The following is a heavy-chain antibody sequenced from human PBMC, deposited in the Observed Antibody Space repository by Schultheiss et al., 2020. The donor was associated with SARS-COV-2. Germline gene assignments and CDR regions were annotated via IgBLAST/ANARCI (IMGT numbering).Heavy chain of an antibody. CDR1: GFTFSSYW. J-gene: IGHJ3*02. Sequence: GGSLRLSCAASGFTFSSYWMSWVRQAPGKGLEWVSYISSSGSTIYYADSVKGRFTLSRDNAKNSLYLQMNSLRAADTAVYYCARGDYSDNSGFYVDAFDIWGQGTMVTVSS. V-gene: IGHV3-48*04. CDR2: ISSSGSTI. D-gene: IGHD3-22*01. CDR3: ARGDYSDNSGFYVDAFDI.